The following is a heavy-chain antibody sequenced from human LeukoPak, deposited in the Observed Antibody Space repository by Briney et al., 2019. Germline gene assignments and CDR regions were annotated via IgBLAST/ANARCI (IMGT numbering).Heavy chain of an antibody. D-gene: IGHD2-2*02. CDR2: INPNSGGT. J-gene: IGHJ6*03. CDR1: GYTFTGYY. CDR3: ARLYCSSTSCYMNYYYMDV. Sequence: ASVKVSCKASGYTFTGYYMHWVRQAPGQGLEWMGWINPNSGGTNYAQKFQGRVTMTRDTSISTAYMELSRLRSDDTAVYYCARLYCSSTSCYMNYYYMDVWGKGTTVTVSS. V-gene: IGHV1-2*02.